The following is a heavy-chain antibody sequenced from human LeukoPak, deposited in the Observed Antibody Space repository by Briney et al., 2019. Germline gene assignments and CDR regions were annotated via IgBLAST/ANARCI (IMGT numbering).Heavy chain of an antibody. CDR1: GFSFSSYG. V-gene: IGHV3-33*01. D-gene: IGHD6-19*01. J-gene: IGHJ3*02. Sequence: RGSLTLSCAASGFSFSSYGMHWVRQAPGKGLEWVAMIWYDGSNTYYEDSVKGRFTISRDNSKNTLFLQMDSLRAEDTAVYYCARDSSSGWFQAFDIWGQGTMVTVS. CDR3: ARDSSSGWFQAFDI. CDR2: IWYDGSNT.